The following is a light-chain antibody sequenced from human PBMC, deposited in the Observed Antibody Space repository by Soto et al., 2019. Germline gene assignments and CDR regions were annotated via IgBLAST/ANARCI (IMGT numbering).Light chain of an antibody. J-gene: IGKJ1*01. CDR2: DAY. V-gene: IGKV3-20*01. CDR1: QSFRGL. Sequence: EVVLTQSLVTLSLSPGERATLSCRASQSFRGLLAWYQQKPGQAPRLLIYDAYNRATGIPHRFSGSGSGTDFTLTISSLEPEDSAVYHCHQYGGSPPTFGQGTKVDIK. CDR3: HQYGGSPPT.